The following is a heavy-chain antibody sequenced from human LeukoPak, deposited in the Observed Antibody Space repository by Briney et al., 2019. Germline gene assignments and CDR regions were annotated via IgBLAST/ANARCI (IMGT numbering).Heavy chain of an antibody. Sequence: SETLSLTCTVSGGSISTYYWSWIRQPPGKGLEWIGYIYYSGSTNYNPSLKSRVTISVDTSKNQFSLKLSSVTAADTAVYYCARVLAVEMATRSYYFDYWGQGTLVTVSS. J-gene: IGHJ4*02. V-gene: IGHV4-59*01. CDR1: GGSISTYY. CDR2: IYYSGST. CDR3: ARVLAVEMATRSYYFDY. D-gene: IGHD5-24*01.